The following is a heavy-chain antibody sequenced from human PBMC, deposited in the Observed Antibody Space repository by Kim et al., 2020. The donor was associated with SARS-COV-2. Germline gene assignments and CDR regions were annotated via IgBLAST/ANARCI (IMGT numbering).Heavy chain of an antibody. V-gene: IGHV1-69*04. CDR2: IIPILGIA. CDR3: ARDQKYYDILTGYYSYYYYYGMYV. Sequence: SVKVSCKASGGTFSSYAISWVRQAPGQGLEWMGRIIPILGIANYAQKFQGRVTITADKSTSTAYMELSSLRSEDTAMYYCARDQKYYDILTGYYSYYYYYGMYVWGQGTTVTVSS. CDR1: GGTFSSYA. J-gene: IGHJ6*02. D-gene: IGHD3-9*01.